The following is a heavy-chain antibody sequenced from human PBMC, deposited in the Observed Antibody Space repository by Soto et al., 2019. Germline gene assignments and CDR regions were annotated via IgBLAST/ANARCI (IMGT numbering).Heavy chain of an antibody. J-gene: IGHJ4*02. CDR3: VRDLNYKFFFDL. V-gene: IGHV3-23*05. D-gene: IGHD3-10*01. CDR2: IHKTGTIT. Sequence: EGQVVESGGDLVQPGDSLTISCAASGFTFSTYAMSWVRQAPGKRLEWVSGIHKTGTITFYADSVKGLFTISRDNSKNTLYLQMRSLRDGDTAVYYCVRDLNYKFFFDLWGQGTLVTVSS. CDR1: GFTFSTYA.